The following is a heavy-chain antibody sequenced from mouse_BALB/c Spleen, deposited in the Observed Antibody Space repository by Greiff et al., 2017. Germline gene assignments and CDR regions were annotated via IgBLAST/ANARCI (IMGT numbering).Heavy chain of an antibody. CDR1: GFTFSDYY. V-gene: IGHV5-4*02. J-gene: IGHJ4*01. CDR3: ARRGNGYYVYAMDY. CDR2: ISDGGSYT. D-gene: IGHD2-3*01. Sequence: EVKVVESGGGLVKPGGSLKLSCAASGFTFSDYYMYWVRQTPEKRLEWVATISDGGSYTYYPDSVKGRFTISRDNAKNNLYLQMSSLKSEDTAMYYCARRGNGYYVYAMDYWGQGTSVTVSS.